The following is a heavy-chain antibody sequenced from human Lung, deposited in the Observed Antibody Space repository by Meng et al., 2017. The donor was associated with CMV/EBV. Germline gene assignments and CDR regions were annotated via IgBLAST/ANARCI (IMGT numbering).Heavy chain of an antibody. D-gene: IGHD6-19*01. J-gene: IGHJ4*02. Sequence: QLQLGHSGAEVKKPGASVRVSCKASGYTFTHHGISWIRQAPGQGLEWMGWISCYNGDTNYAQKLQGRVTMTTDTSTNTAYMDLRGLRSDDTAVYYCARDPSNTSGRYAYFDYWGQGTLVTVSS. V-gene: IGHV1-18*01. CDR1: GYTFTHHG. CDR3: ARDPSNTSGRYAYFDY. CDR2: ISCYNGDT.